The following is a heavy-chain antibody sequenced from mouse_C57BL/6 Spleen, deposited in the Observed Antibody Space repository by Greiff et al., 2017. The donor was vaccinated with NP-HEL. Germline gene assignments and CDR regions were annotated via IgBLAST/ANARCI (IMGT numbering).Heavy chain of an antibody. CDR2: ISYDGSN. Sequence: EVKLLESGPGLVKPSQSLSLTCSVTGYSITSGYYWNWIRQFPGNKLEWMGYISYDGSNNYNPSLKNRISITRDTSKNQFFLKLNSVTTEDTATYYCARAEGYYSNYEGYWGQGTTLTVSS. D-gene: IGHD2-5*01. CDR1: GYSITSGYY. CDR3: ARAEGYYSNYEGY. J-gene: IGHJ2*01. V-gene: IGHV3-6*01.